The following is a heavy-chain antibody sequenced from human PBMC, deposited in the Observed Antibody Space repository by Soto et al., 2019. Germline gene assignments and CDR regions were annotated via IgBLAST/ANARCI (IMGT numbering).Heavy chain of an antibody. CDR1: GDSISGGGYS. J-gene: IGHJ5*02. CDR3: ARGRFLGPAAIYESWFDP. V-gene: IGHV4-30-2*01. CDR2: TYYSGIA. Sequence: SETLSLTCDVSGDSISGGGYSWNCIRQPPGKGLEWIGYTYYSGIAYYNPSLESRVTISPHRSKNQFSLKLTSVTAAYTAVYFCARGRFLGPAAIYESWFDPWGQGILVIVSS. D-gene: IGHD6-25*01.